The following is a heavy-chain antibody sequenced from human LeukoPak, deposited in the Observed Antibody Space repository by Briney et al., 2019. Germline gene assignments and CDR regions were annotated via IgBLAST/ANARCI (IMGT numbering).Heavy chain of an antibody. Sequence: SQTLSLTCTVSGGSISSGGYYWSWIRQHPGKGLEWIGYIYYSGSTYYNPSLKSRVTISVDTSKNQFSLKLSSVTAADTAVYYCARGLSWELLDAFDIWGQGTMVTVSS. CDR2: IYYSGST. D-gene: IGHD1-26*01. CDR1: GGSISSGGYY. V-gene: IGHV4-31*03. CDR3: ARGLSWELLDAFDI. J-gene: IGHJ3*02.